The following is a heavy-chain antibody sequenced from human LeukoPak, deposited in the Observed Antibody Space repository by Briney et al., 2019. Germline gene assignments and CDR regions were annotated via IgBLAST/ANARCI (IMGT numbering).Heavy chain of an antibody. V-gene: IGHV3-23*01. CDR1: GFTFSSYA. Sequence: GGSLRLSCAASGFTFSSYAMSWVRQAPGKGLEWVSAISGSGGSAYYADSVKGRFTISRDNSKNTLYLQMNSLRAEDTAVYYCANQVIAAAGTFDYWGQGTLVTVSS. CDR3: ANQVIAAAGTFDY. D-gene: IGHD6-13*01. CDR2: ISGSGGSA. J-gene: IGHJ4*02.